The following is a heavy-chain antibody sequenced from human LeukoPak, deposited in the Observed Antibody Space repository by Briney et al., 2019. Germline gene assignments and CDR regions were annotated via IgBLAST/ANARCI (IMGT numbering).Heavy chain of an antibody. CDR1: GYTFTGYH. D-gene: IGHD4-17*01. Sequence: ASVKVSCKASGYTFTGYHMHWVRQAPGQGLEWMGWINPNSGGTNYAQKFQGRVTMTRDTSISTAYMELSRLRSDDTAVYYCAREVRTTVTTVGLDYWGQGTLVTVSS. CDR3: AREVRTTVTTVGLDY. J-gene: IGHJ4*02. CDR2: INPNSGGT. V-gene: IGHV1-2*02.